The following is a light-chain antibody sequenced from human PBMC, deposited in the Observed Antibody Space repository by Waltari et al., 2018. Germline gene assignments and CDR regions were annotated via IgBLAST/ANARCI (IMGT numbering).Light chain of an antibody. Sequence: SYELTQPSSVSLSPGQTAKILCSGDILAKQYARWFQQKPGQAPLRLIYEDSERPSEIPGRFSGSSSGTTVTLTITGAHVDDEADYYCFSAADNNWVFGGGTKLTVL. CDR1: ILAKQY. CDR2: EDS. CDR3: FSAADNNWV. J-gene: IGLJ3*02. V-gene: IGLV3-27*01.